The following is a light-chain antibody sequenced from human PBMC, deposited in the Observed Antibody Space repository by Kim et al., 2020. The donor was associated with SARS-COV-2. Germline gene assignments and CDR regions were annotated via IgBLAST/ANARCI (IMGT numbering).Light chain of an antibody. V-gene: IGLV1-40*01. CDR3: QSYDSSLSGSGV. CDR2: GNS. CDR1: SASNGAGYD. Sequence: VTISGTGSSASNGAGYDVHWYQQLPGTAPKLLIYGNSNRPSGVPDRFSGSKSGTSASLAITGLQAEDEADYYCQSYDSSLSGSGVFGTGTKVTVL. J-gene: IGLJ1*01.